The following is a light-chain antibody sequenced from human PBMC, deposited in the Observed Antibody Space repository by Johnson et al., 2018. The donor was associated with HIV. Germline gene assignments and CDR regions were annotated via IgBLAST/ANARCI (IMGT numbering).Light chain of an antibody. V-gene: IGLV1-51*01. CDR2: DYD. CDR1: SSNIGKNY. CDR3: GTWDTSLSGGV. Sequence: QPVLTQPPSVSAAPGQKVTISCSGSSSNIGKNYVSWYQLLPGTAPKLLIYDYDKRPSGIPDRFSGSKSGTSATLGITGLQTGDEADYYCGTWDTSLSGGVFVPGTKVPVL. J-gene: IGLJ1*01.